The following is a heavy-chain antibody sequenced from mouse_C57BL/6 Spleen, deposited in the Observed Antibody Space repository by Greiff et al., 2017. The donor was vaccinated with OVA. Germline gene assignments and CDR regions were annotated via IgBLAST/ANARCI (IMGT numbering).Heavy chain of an antibody. J-gene: IGHJ3*01. CDR3: ARDGYPFAY. Sequence: DVHLVESGPGLVKPSQSLSLTCSVTGYSITSGYYWNWIRQFPGNKLEWMGYISYDGSNNYNPSLKNRISITRDTSKNQFFLKLNSVTTEDTATYYCARDGYPFAYWGQGTLVTVSA. CDR2: ISYDGSN. V-gene: IGHV3-6*01. CDR1: GYSITSGYY. D-gene: IGHD2-2*01.